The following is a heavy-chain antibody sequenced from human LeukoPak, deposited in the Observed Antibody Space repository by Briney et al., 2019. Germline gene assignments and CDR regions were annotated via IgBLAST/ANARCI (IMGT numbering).Heavy chain of an antibody. D-gene: IGHD5-18*01. CDR2: INHSGST. Sequence: SETLSLTCAVYGGSFSGYYWSWIRQPPGKGLEWIGGINHSGSTNYNPSLKSRVTISVDTSKNQCSLKLSSVTAADTAVYYCAREGYSYGPGFGYWGQGTLVTVSS. CDR3: AREGYSYGPGFGY. V-gene: IGHV4-34*01. CDR1: GGSFSGYY. J-gene: IGHJ4*02.